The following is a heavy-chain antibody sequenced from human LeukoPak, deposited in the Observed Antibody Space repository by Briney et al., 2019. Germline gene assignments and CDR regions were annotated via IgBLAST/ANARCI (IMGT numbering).Heavy chain of an antibody. V-gene: IGHV4-38-2*02. Sequence: SETLSLTCTVSGYSISSGYYWSWIRQPPGKGLEWIGEINHSGSTNYNPSLKSRVTISVDTSKNQFSLKLSSVTAADTAVYYCARRLRITMIVVARGYFDYWGQGTLVTVSS. CDR1: GYSISSGYY. D-gene: IGHD3-22*01. CDR2: INHSGST. J-gene: IGHJ4*02. CDR3: ARRLRITMIVVARGYFDY.